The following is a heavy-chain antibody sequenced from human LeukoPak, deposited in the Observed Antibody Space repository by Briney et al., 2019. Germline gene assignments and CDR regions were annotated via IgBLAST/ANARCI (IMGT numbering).Heavy chain of an antibody. J-gene: IGHJ5*02. Sequence: SVKVSCKASGGTFSSYAISWVRQAPGQGLEWMGGIIPIFGTVNYAQKFQGRVTITADESTSTAYMELSSLRSEDTAVYYCARVESYYGSGNPYNWFDPWGQGTLVTVSS. V-gene: IGHV1-69*13. CDR1: GGTFSSYA. D-gene: IGHD3-10*01. CDR3: ARVESYYGSGNPYNWFDP. CDR2: IIPIFGTV.